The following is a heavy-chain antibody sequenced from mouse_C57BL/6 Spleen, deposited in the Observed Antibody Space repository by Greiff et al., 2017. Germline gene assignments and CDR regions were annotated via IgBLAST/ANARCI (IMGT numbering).Heavy chain of an antibody. D-gene: IGHD5-1*01. CDR3: TSTDYYAMDD. CDR1: GFNIKDDY. V-gene: IGHV14-4*01. J-gene: IGHJ4*01. CDR2: LDPENGVT. Sequence: EVKLVESGAELVRPGASVKLSCTASGFNIKDDYMPWVKQRPEKGLAWIGWLDPENGVTVYASQFQGKAPLPVGTSSNTAYRQLSSLTSEDTAVYYCTSTDYYAMDDWGQGTSVTGSS.